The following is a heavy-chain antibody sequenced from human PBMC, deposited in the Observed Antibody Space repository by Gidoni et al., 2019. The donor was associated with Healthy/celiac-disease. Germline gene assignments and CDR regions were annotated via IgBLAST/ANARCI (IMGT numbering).Heavy chain of an antibody. V-gene: IGHV3-30*18. CDR1: GFTFSSYG. CDR3: AKDVNLEQGYFDY. CDR2: ISYDGSNK. D-gene: IGHD1-1*01. J-gene: IGHJ4*02. Sequence: QVQLVESGGGVVQPGRSLRLSCAASGFTFSSYGMHWVRQAPGKGLEWVAVISYDGSNKYYADSVKGRFTISRDNSKNTLSLQMNSLRAEDTAVYYCAKDVNLEQGYFDYWGQGTLVTVSS.